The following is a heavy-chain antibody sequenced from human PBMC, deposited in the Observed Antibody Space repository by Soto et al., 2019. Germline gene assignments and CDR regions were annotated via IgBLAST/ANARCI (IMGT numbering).Heavy chain of an antibody. D-gene: IGHD3-22*01. CDR3: ARGMGYYDSSGYLFDY. J-gene: IGHJ4*02. CDR1: GGTFSSYA. Sequence: AASVKVSCKASGGTFSSYAISWVRQAPGQGLEWMGGIIPIFGTANYAQKFQGRVTITADESTSTAYMELSSLRSEDTAVYYCARGMGYYDSSGYLFDYWGQGTLVTVSS. V-gene: IGHV1-69*13. CDR2: IIPIFGTA.